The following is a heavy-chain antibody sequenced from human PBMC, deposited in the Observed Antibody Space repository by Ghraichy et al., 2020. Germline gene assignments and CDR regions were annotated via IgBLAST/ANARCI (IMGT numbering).Heavy chain of an antibody. Sequence: GGSLRLSCAASGFTFSSYEMNWVRQAPGKGLEWVSYISSSGSTIYYADSVKGRFTISRDNAKNSLYLQMNSLRAEDTAVYYCARADEQLVLAFDIWGQGTMVTVSS. CDR2: ISSSGSTI. CDR1: GFTFSSYE. J-gene: IGHJ3*02. CDR3: ARADEQLVLAFDI. D-gene: IGHD6-6*01. V-gene: IGHV3-48*03.